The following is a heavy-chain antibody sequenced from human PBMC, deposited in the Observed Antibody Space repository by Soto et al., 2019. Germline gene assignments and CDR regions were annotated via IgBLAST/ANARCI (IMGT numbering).Heavy chain of an antibody. J-gene: IGHJ4*02. CDR2: IYWDDDK. CDR3: ARSKYSISSFDY. D-gene: IGHD6-6*01. V-gene: IGHV2-5*02. CDR1: GFSLSTDDVG. Sequence: SGPTLVNPTQTLTLTCTFSGFSLSTDDVGVGWIRQPPGKALDWLAVIYWDDDKRYSPSLKSRLTITKDTSKNQVLLAMTNMDPVDTATYFCARSKYSISSFDYWGQGALVTVSS.